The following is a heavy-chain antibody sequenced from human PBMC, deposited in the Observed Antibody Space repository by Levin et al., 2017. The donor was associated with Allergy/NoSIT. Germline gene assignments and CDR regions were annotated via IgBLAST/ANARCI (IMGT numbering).Heavy chain of an antibody. CDR2: ISSDGSYI. V-gene: IGHV3-30*18. J-gene: IGHJ6*03. CDR3: AKGGDMDV. CDR1: GFTFSIYG. D-gene: IGHD3-10*01. Sequence: QPGGSLRLSCAASGFTFSIYGIYWVRQAPGKGLEWVAIISSDGSYISYGDSVKGRFTVSGDNSKNTLYLQMNSLRPEDTAVYYCAKGGDMDVWGKGTTVTVSS.